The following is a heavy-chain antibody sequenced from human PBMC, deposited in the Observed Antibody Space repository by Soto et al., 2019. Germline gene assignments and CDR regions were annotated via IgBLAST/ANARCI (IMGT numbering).Heavy chain of an antibody. CDR1: GFTFSSYA. Sequence: GWSLRLSCAASGFTFSSYAMHWVRQAPGKGLEWVAVISYDGSNKYYADSVKGRFTISRDNSKNTLYLQMNSLRAEDTAVYYCVMERRVRISDLYGMEVWGQGTTVTV. J-gene: IGHJ6*02. D-gene: IGHD1-1*01. CDR3: VMERRVRISDLYGMEV. V-gene: IGHV3-30-3*01. CDR2: ISYDGSNK.